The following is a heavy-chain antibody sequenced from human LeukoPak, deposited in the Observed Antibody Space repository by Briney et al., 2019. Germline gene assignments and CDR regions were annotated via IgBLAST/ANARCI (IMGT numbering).Heavy chain of an antibody. CDR3: ARVFLDPYYYDSSGSLYYFDY. CDR1: GGSISSGDYY. D-gene: IGHD3-22*01. V-gene: IGHV4-30-4*01. CDR2: IYYSGST. Sequence: SETLSLTCTVSGGSISSGDYYWSWIRQPPGKGLEWIGYIYYSGSTYYNPSLKSRVTISVDTSKNQFSLKLSSVTAADTAVYYCARVFLDPYYYDSSGSLYYFDYWGQGTLVTVSS. J-gene: IGHJ4*02.